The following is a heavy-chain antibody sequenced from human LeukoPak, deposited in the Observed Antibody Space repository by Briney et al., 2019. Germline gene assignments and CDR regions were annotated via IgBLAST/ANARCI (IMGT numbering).Heavy chain of an antibody. V-gene: IGHV3-43*02. CDR1: GFTFDDYA. CDR2: ISGDGGSR. J-gene: IGHJ4*02. CDR3: AKGWGI. D-gene: IGHD7-27*01. Sequence: GGSLRLSCAASGFTFDDYAMHWVRQAPGRGLEWVSLISGDGGSRYYADSVKGRFTISRDNNKNSLYLQMNSLRTEVTALYYCAKGWGIWGQGTLVTVSS.